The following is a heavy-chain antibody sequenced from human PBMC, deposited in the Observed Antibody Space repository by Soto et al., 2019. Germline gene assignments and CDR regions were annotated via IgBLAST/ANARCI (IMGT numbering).Heavy chain of an antibody. CDR2: ISAYNGNT. CDR1: GYTFTSYG. CDR3: ARVIQLWPITYFFDV. D-gene: IGHD5-18*01. J-gene: IGHJ4*02. Sequence: ASVKVSCKASGYTFTSYGISWVRQAPGQGLEWMGWISAYNGNTNYAQKLQGRVTMTTDTSTSTAYMELRSLRSDDTAVYYCARVIQLWPITYFFDVWGQGTLVTVSS. V-gene: IGHV1-18*01.